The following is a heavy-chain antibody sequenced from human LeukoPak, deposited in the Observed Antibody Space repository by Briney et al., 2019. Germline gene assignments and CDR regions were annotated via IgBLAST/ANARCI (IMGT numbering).Heavy chain of an antibody. V-gene: IGHV3-48*02. CDR2: IINSGGTV. J-gene: IGHJ6*02. CDR3: ARVGRGVYGMDV. CDR1: GFTFSIHG. D-gene: IGHD3-10*01. Sequence: PGGSLRLSCAASGFTFSIHGMNWVPQAPGKGLEWVSYIINSGGTVYYTDSVQGRFTISRDNAKNSLFLQMNSLRDEDTAVYYCARVGRGVYGMDVWGQGTTVTASS.